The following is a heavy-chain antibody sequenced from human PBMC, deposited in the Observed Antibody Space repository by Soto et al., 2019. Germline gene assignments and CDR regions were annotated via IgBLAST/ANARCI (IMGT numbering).Heavy chain of an antibody. D-gene: IGHD2-15*01. CDR1: GGSISSYY. Sequence: ASETLSLTCTVTGGSISSYYWSWIRQPPGKGLEWIGYIYYSGSTNYNPSLKSRVTISVDTSKNQFSLKLSSVTAADTAVYYCARVRGGSGKSNWFDPWGQGTLVTVSS. CDR2: IYYSGST. V-gene: IGHV4-59*01. CDR3: ARVRGGSGKSNWFDP. J-gene: IGHJ5*02.